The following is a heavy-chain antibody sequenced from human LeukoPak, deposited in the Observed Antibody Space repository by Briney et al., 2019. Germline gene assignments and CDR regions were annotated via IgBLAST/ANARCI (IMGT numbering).Heavy chain of an antibody. V-gene: IGHV2-5*01. CDR3: AHTRGRSGYYFDFDF. CDR1: GFSLSTSGVG. Sequence: SGPTLVNPTQPLTLTCTFSGFSLSTSGVGVGWIRQPPGKALEWLALIYWNDDKPYSPSLKSRLTLTKDTSKNQVVLKLTNVDPEDTAIYYCAHTRGRSGYYFDFDFWGQGTLVTVSS. CDR2: IYWNDDK. D-gene: IGHD3-22*01. J-gene: IGHJ4*02.